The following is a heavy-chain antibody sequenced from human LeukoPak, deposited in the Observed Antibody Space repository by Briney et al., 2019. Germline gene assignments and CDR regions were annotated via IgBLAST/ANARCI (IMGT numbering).Heavy chain of an antibody. CDR1: GFTFSSYA. J-gene: IGHJ4*02. Sequence: PGGSLRLSCAASGFTFSSYAMSWVRQAPGKGLEWVSTISGRDGSTYYADSVKGRFTISSDNPENTLYLQMNSLRAEDTALYYCASRRVDILTFDYWGQGTLVTVSS. V-gene: IGHV3-23*01. CDR3: ASRRVDILTFDY. CDR2: ISGRDGST. D-gene: IGHD3-9*01.